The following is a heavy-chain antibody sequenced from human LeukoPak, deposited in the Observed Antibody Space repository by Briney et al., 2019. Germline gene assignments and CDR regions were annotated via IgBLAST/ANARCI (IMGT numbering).Heavy chain of an antibody. CDR2: IKQDGSEK. CDR3: ARDRWELLSNSYHYCGLDV. D-gene: IGHD2-15*01. J-gene: IGHJ6*02. Sequence: GGSLRLSCAASGFTCSNYWMSWVRQAPGKGLEWVANIKQDGSEKCYVDSVKGRFTISRDNAKNSLYLQTNSLRAEDTAVYYCARDRWELLSNSYHYCGLDVWGQGTTVTVSS. V-gene: IGHV3-7*01. CDR1: GFTCSNYW.